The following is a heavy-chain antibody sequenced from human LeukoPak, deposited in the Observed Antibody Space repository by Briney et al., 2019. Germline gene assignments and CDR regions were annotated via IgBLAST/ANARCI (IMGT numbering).Heavy chain of an antibody. CDR3: VRDPDALDF. CDR1: GFTFSDYY. V-gene: IGHV3-11*06. Sequence: PGGSLRLSCAASGFTFSDYYMSWIRQAPGKGLEWVSFISSSGSYTHYADSVKGRFTISRDNAKNSLYLQMNSLRDEDTAVYYCVRDPDALDFWGQGTPVTVSS. CDR2: ISSSGSYT. J-gene: IGHJ4*02.